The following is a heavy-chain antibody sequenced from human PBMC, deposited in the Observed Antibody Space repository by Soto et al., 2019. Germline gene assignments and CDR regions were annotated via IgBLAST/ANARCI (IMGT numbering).Heavy chain of an antibody. V-gene: IGHV1-3*05. CDR2: INAGNGNT. CDR1: GYTFTSYA. D-gene: IGHD6-25*01. J-gene: IGHJ4*02. Sequence: QVQLVQSGAEEKKPGASVKVSCKASGYTFTSYAMHWVRQAPGQRLESMGWINAGNGNTKYSQKFQGRVTITRDTPASTAYMELGSLRYEDTAVYYCARDQRIAFDYWGQGPLVTVSS. CDR3: ARDQRIAFDY.